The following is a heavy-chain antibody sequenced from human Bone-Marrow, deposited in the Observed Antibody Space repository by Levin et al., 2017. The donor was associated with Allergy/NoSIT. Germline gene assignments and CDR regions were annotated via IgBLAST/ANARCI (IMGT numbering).Heavy chain of an antibody. CDR2: IWYDGSNK. D-gene: IGHD5-24*01. CDR1: GFTFSSYG. Sequence: PGGSLRLSCAASGFTFSSYGMHWVRQAPGKGLEWVAVIWYDGSNKYYADSVKGRFTISRDNSKNTLYLQMNSLRAEDTAVYYCARDRRWLQPAVWYFDLWGRGTLVTVSS. J-gene: IGHJ2*01. V-gene: IGHV3-33*01. CDR3: ARDRRWLQPAVWYFDL.